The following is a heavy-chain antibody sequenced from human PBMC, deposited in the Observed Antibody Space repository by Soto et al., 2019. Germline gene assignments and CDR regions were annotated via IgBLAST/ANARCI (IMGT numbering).Heavy chain of an antibody. V-gene: IGHV3-21*01. CDR1: GFTFSSYS. J-gene: IGHJ4*02. Sequence: LRLSCAASGFTFSSYSMNWVRQAPGKGLEWVSSISSSSSYIYYADSVKGRFTISRDNAKNSLYLQMNSRRAEDTAVYYCASSLVQKVGYWGQGTLVTVSS. D-gene: IGHD6-13*01. CDR3: ASSLVQKVGY. CDR2: ISSSSSYI.